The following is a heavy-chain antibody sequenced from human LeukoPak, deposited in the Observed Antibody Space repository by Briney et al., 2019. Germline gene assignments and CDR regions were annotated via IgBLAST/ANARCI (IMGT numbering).Heavy chain of an antibody. J-gene: IGHJ2*01. CDR2: IYYSGST. V-gene: IGHV4-59*01. CDR1: GGSISSYY. Sequence: SETLSLTCTVSGGSISSYYWSWIRQPPGKGLEWIGYIYYSGSTNYNPSLKSRVTISVATSKNQFSLKLSSVTAADTAVYYCASDPKDFWSGSLGYFDLWGRGTLVTVSS. CDR3: ASDPKDFWSGSLGYFDL. D-gene: IGHD3-3*01.